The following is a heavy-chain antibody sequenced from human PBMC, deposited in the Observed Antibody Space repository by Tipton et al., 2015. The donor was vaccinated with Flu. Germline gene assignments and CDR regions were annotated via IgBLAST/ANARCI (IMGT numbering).Heavy chain of an antibody. V-gene: IGHV4-38-2*01. CDR2: IYHSGST. J-gene: IGHJ3*01. CDR1: GDSISSDYY. D-gene: IGHD6-19*01. Sequence: TLSLTCAVSGDSISSDYYWGLIRQPPGKGLEWIVGIYHSGSTYYNPALKSRVTISVDTSKNQFSLKLSSVTAADTAVYYCARWGSSGDDVNWGQGTMVTVSS. CDR3: ARWGSSGDDVN.